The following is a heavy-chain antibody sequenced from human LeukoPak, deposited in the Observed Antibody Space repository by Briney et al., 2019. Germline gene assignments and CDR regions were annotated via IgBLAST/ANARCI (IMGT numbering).Heavy chain of an antibody. D-gene: IGHD3-10*01. CDR1: GGSISSSSYY. CDR3: ARWVPGMVRGVFSSLYYYYMDV. J-gene: IGHJ6*03. CDR2: IYYSGST. V-gene: IGHV4-39*07. Sequence: SETLSLTCTVSGGSISSSSYYWGWIRQPPGKGLEWIGSIYYSGSTYYNPSLKSRVTISVDTSKNQFSLKLSSVTAADTAVYYCARWVPGMVRGVFSSLYYYYMDVWGKGTTVTISS.